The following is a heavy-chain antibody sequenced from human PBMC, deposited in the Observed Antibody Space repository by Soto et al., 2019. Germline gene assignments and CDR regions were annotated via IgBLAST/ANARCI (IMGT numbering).Heavy chain of an antibody. J-gene: IGHJ4*02. V-gene: IGHV3-74*01. CDR2: TDSDGSFT. Sequence: PGGSLRLSCVASGFTFSSYWMHWVRQTPGKGLVWVSHTDSDGSFTTYVDSVKGRFTISRDNAKSTLYLQMNSLRAEDTGVYYCVRDDFGLGLDSWGQGTLVTVSS. D-gene: IGHD1-26*01. CDR3: VRDDFGLGLDS. CDR1: GFTFSSYW.